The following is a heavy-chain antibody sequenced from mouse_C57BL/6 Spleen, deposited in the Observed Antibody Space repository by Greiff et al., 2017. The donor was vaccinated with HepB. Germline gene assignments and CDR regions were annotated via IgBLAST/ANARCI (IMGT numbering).Heavy chain of an antibody. CDR1: GYTFTSYW. V-gene: IGHV1-5*01. CDR2: IYPGNSDT. CDR3: TRGVYYDYEEGDY. Sequence: EVQLQQSGTVLARPGASVKMSCKTSGYTFTSYWMHWVKQRPGQGLEWIGAIYPGNSDTSYNQKFKGKAKLTAVTSASTAYMELSSLTNEDSAVYYCTRGVYYDYEEGDYWGQGTTLTVSS. D-gene: IGHD2-4*01. J-gene: IGHJ2*01.